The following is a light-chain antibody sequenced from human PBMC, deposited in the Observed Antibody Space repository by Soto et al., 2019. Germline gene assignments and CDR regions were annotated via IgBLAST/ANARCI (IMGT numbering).Light chain of an antibody. CDR2: GNN. CDR1: RSNIGAGYD. J-gene: IGLJ1*01. Sequence: QPVLTQPPSVSGAPGQRVTISCTGSRSNIGAGYDVHWYQQLPGTAPKLLIYGNNNRPLGVPDRFSGSKSGTSASLAITGLQAEDEADYSCQSYDSSLSAYVFGTGTKLTVL. CDR3: QSYDSSLSAYV. V-gene: IGLV1-40*01.